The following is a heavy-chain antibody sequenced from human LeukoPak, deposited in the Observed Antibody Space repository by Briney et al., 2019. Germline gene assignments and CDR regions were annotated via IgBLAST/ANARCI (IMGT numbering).Heavy chain of an antibody. J-gene: IGHJ1*01. V-gene: IGHV3-23*01. Sequence: PGGSLRLSCAASGFIFSNYAMSWVRQAPGKGLEWVSGISGSGANSYYADSVKGRFTISRDNSKNTLYLQMNSLRGDDTAVYHCARAVSQDLIRYSQNWGQGTLVTVS. CDR1: GFIFSNYA. CDR2: ISGSGANS. CDR3: ARAVSQDLIRYSQN. D-gene: IGHD3-22*01.